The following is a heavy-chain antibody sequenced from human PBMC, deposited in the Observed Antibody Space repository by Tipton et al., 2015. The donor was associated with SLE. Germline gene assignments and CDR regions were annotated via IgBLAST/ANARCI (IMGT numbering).Heavy chain of an antibody. J-gene: IGHJ6*02. CDR1: GGSSSSHY. CDR3: ARGGWNDLGTSRNYYYYSMDV. V-gene: IGHV4-59*11. Sequence: TLSLTCSVSGGSSSSHYWKWIRQPPGKGLEWIGYIYYTGSTNYKPSLKTRVTMSVDTSKNHFSLKLSSLIAADTAVYFCARGGWNDLGTSRNYYYYSMDVWGQGTTVTVSS. D-gene: IGHD1-1*01. CDR2: IYYTGST.